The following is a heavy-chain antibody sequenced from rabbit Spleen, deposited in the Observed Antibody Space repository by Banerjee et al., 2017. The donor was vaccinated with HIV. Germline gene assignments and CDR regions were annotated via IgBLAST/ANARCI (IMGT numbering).Heavy chain of an antibody. Sequence: QSLEESGGDLVKPGGTLTLTCTASGFSFSNNDYMCWVRQAPGKGLEWISCIAGGSSGFTYSATWAKGRFTISKTSSTTVTLQMTSLTVADTATYFCARDTGSSFSSYGMDLWGQGTLVTVS. CDR3: ARDTGSSFSSYGMDL. D-gene: IGHD8-1*01. CDR2: IAGGSSGFT. CDR1: GFSFSNNDY. J-gene: IGHJ6*01. V-gene: IGHV1S40*01.